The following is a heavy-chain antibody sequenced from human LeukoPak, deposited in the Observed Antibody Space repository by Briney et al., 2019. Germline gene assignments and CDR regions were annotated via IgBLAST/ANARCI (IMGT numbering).Heavy chain of an antibody. CDR3: ARDKQWELLHPSYFDY. J-gene: IGHJ4*02. Sequence: PGGSLRLSCAASGFTFSSYAMSWVRQAPGKGLEWVSSISSSSSYIYYADSVKGRFTISRDNAKNSLYLQMNSLRAEDTAVYYCARDKQWELLHPSYFDYWGQGTLVTVSS. D-gene: IGHD1-26*01. CDR1: GFTFSSYA. CDR2: ISSSSSYI. V-gene: IGHV3-21*01.